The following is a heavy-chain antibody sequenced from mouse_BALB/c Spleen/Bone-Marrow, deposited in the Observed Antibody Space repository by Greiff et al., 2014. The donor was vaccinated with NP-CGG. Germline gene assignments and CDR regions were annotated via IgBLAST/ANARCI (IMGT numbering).Heavy chain of an antibody. J-gene: IGHJ2*01. D-gene: IGHD4-1*01. CDR2: LWSGGST. CDR3: AKTGFDY. V-gene: IGHV2-2*02. CDR1: GFPLTSYG. Sequence: VMLVESXPGLVQPSQSLSITCTVSGFPLTSYGVHWVRQSPGKGLEWLGVLWSGGSTDYNAAFISRLSISKDNSKSQVFFKMNSLQAKDTAIDYCAKTGFDYWGQGTTLTVSS.